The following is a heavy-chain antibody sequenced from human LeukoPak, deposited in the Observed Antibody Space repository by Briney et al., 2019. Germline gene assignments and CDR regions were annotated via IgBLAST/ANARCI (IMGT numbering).Heavy chain of an antibody. CDR1: GGTFSSYA. Sequence: SVKVSCKASGGTFSSYAISWVRQAPGQGLEWKGGIIPIFGTANYAQKFQGRVTITADKSTSTAYMELSSLRSEDTAVYYCASATLRCSGGSCYEMDVWGKGTTVTVSS. CDR2: IIPIFGTA. V-gene: IGHV1-69*06. CDR3: ASATLRCSGGSCYEMDV. J-gene: IGHJ6*04. D-gene: IGHD2-15*01.